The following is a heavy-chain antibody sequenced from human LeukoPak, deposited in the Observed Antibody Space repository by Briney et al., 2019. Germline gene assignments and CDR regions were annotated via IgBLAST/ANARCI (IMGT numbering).Heavy chain of an antibody. D-gene: IGHD6-13*01. CDR2: INHSGST. CDR1: GGSFSGYY. Sequence: SETLSLTCAVYGGSFSGYYWSWIRQPPGKGLEWIGEINHSGSTNYNPSLKSRVTISVDTSKNQFSLKLSSVTAADTAVYYCARTRGYSSSYPHYYYMDVWGKGTTVTVSS. CDR3: ARTRGYSSSYPHYYYMDV. J-gene: IGHJ6*03. V-gene: IGHV4-34*01.